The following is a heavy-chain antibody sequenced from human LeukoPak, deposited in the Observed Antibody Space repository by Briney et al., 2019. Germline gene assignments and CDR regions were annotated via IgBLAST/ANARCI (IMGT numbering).Heavy chain of an antibody. CDR1: GFTFSSYA. Sequence: GRSLRLSCAASGFTFSSYAMHWVRQALGKGLEWVAFISYDGSYKYYADSVKGRFTISRDNAKNSLFLQMNSLRVEDTAVYYCARGGVLEPYGAFDIWGQGTMVTVSS. CDR3: ARGGVLEPYGAFDI. D-gene: IGHD1-1*01. J-gene: IGHJ3*02. V-gene: IGHV3-30*04. CDR2: ISYDGSYK.